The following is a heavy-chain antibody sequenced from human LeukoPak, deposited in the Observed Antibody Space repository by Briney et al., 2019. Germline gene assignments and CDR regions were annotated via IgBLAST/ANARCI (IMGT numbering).Heavy chain of an antibody. CDR2: IYYSGST. CDR3: ASDGYNLLGAFDI. V-gene: IGHV4-59*01. J-gene: IGHJ3*02. Sequence: PSETLSLTCTVSGGSISSYYWSWIRQPPGKGLEWIGYIYYSGSTNYNPSLKSRVTISVDTSKNQFSLKLSSVTAADTAVYYCASDGYNLLGAFDIWGQGTMVTVSS. D-gene: IGHD5-24*01. CDR1: GGSISSYY.